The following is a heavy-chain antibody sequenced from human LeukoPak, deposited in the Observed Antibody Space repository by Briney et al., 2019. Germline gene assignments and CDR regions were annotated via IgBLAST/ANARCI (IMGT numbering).Heavy chain of an antibody. CDR2: VDPEDGET. V-gene: IGHV1-69-2*01. Sequence: ASVKVSCKASGYTFTDYYMHWVQQAPGKGLEGMGRVDPEDGETIYAEKCQGRVTITADTSRDTAYMELSSLRSEDTAVYYCATDSYYDSNDFDYWGQGTLVTVSS. CDR1: GYTFTDYY. J-gene: IGHJ4*02. CDR3: ATDSYYDSNDFDY. D-gene: IGHD3-22*01.